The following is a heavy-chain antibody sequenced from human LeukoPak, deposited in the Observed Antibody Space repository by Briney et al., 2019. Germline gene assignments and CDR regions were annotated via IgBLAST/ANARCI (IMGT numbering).Heavy chain of an antibody. V-gene: IGHV3-23*01. D-gene: IGHD6-6*01. CDR3: AKGGSRFIAARYYYYYYMDV. Sequence: GGSLRLSCAASGFTFSSYAMSWVRQAPGKGLEWVSAISGSGGSTYYADSVKGRFTISRDNSKNTLYLQMNSLRAEDTAVYYCAKGGSRFIAARYYYYYYMDVWGKGTTVTVSS. CDR1: GFTFSSYA. J-gene: IGHJ6*03. CDR2: ISGSGGST.